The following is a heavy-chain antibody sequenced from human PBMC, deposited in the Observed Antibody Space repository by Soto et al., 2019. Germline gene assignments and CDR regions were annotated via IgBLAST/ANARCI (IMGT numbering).Heavy chain of an antibody. V-gene: IGHV4-59*01. CDR1: GGSISSYY. CDR3: ARTWSGYYSNYYYYYGMDV. CDR2: IYYTGST. D-gene: IGHD3-3*01. Sequence: SETLSLTCSLSGGSISSYYWSWIRQPPGKGLEWIGYIYYTGSTNYNPSLKSRVTMSVDTSKNQFSLKLSSVTAADTAVYYCARTWSGYYSNYYYYYGMDVWGQGTTVTVS. J-gene: IGHJ6*02.